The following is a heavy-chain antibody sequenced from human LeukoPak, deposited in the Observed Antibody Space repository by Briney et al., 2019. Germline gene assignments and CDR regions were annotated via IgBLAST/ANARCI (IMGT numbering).Heavy chain of an antibody. CDR2: IIPILGIA. CDR1: GGTFSSYT. V-gene: IGHV1-69*02. D-gene: IGHD3-10*01. CDR3: AIRYGSGSSYFDY. J-gene: IGHJ4*02. Sequence: SVKVSFTASGGTFSSYTISWVRQAPGQGLEWMGRIIPILGIANYAQKFQGRVTITADKSTSTAYMELSSLRSEDTAVYYCAIRYGSGSSYFDYWGQGTLVTVSS.